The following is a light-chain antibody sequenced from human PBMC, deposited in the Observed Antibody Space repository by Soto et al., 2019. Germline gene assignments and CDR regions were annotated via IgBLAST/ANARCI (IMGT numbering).Light chain of an antibody. CDR3: QQANSFPFT. CDR1: QAISGW. CDR2: AAS. Sequence: DIQMTQSPSSVSASVGDRVTITCRASQAISGWLAWYQQKPGKAPNLLIYAASHLHSGVPSRFSGSGSGTDFTLTISSLXXXXXXTYYCQQANSFPFTFGPGTKVDIK. V-gene: IGKV1-12*01. J-gene: IGKJ3*01.